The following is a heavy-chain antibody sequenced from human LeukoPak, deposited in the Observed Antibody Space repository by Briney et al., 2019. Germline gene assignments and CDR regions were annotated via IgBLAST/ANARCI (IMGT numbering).Heavy chain of an antibody. CDR2: ISTISSTK. Sequence: HPGGPLRLSCAASGFTFRIYDMNWVRQAPGKGLEWVSYISTISSTKYYADSVKGRFTISRDNAKNSLYLQMNSLRDEDTAVYYCARGKIGYYLGDYDGYWGQGTQVTVSS. CDR3: ARGKIGYYLGDYDGY. D-gene: IGHD4-17*01. CDR1: GFTFRIYD. V-gene: IGHV3-48*02. J-gene: IGHJ4*02.